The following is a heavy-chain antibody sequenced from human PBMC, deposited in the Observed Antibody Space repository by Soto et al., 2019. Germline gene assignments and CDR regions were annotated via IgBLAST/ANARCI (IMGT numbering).Heavy chain of an antibody. CDR3: ATLIPPEAY. J-gene: IGHJ4*02. Sequence: EVQLVESGGGLVQPGGSLRLSCAASGLNFSNYWMHWVRQAPGKGLVWVSRISSVGSSTDYADSVKGRFTNSRDNAKNTLYLPMSSLRAEDTAVYYCATLIPPEAYWGQGTMVTVSS. CDR1: GLNFSNYW. V-gene: IGHV3-74*01. D-gene: IGHD2-2*02. CDR2: ISSVGSST.